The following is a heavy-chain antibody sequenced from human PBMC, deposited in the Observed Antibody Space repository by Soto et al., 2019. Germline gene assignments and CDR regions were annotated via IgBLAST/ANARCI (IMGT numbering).Heavy chain of an antibody. V-gene: IGHV3-11*06. CDR2: TSPNSKYR. Sequence: PGGPLRLPCVTPGFTFSDFYMTWIRQDPEKGLEWLSYTSPNSKYREYADSVKGRHTVPRDNAKKSLCLGMKSLRGDNTAVYRCVGGGGGGQFDYWGQGTLVTVSS. CDR3: VGGGGGGQFDY. CDR1: GFTFSDFY. J-gene: IGHJ4*02. D-gene: IGHD2-21*01.